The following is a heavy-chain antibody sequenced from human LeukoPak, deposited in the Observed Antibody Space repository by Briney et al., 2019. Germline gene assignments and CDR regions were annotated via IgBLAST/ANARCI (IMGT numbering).Heavy chain of an antibody. J-gene: IGHJ5*02. CDR2: INHSGST. CDR3: AREHRDHDGSGYYFDR. CDR1: GGSFSGYY. Sequence: SETLSLTCAVYGGSFSGYYWSWLRQPPGKALEWIGEINHSGSTKYNPSLTSRVTISLDTSTNQFSLTFTCVPAWPTAPHFRAREHRDHDGSGYYFDRWGRGTQVTVPS. D-gene: IGHD3-22*01. V-gene: IGHV4-34*01.